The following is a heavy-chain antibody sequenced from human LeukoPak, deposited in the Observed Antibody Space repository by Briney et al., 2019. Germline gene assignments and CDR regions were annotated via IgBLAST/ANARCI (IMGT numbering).Heavy chain of an antibody. Sequence: SETLSLTCTVSGGSISLYYWSWIRQPPGRALEWIGYSYYSGFTNYNPSLKSRVTMSVDTSKNQFSLNLTSVTAADTAVYYCAGVMPAKNYYGMDVWARGTTVTVSS. CDR3: AGVMPAKNYYGMDV. V-gene: IGHV4-59*01. CDR2: SYYSGFT. D-gene: IGHD2-2*01. J-gene: IGHJ6*02. CDR1: GGSISLYY.